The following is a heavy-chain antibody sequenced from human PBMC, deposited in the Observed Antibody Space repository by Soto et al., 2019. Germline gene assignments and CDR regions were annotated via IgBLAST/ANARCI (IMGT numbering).Heavy chain of an antibody. CDR3: ARPEYSGQTNFDY. J-gene: IGHJ4*02. Sequence: NPSETLSLTCTVSGGSISSSSYYWGWIRQPPGKGLEWIGSIYYSGSTYYNPSLKSRVTISVDTSKNQFSLKLSSVTAADTAVYYCARPEYSGQTNFDYWGQGTLVTVSS. D-gene: IGHD5-12*01. V-gene: IGHV4-39*01. CDR2: IYYSGST. CDR1: GGSISSSSYY.